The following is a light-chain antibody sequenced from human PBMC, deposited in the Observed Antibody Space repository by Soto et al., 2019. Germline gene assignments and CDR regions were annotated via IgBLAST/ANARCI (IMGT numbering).Light chain of an antibody. CDR1: SSNTGAGYD. CDR3: QSYDNSLGVV. V-gene: IGLV1-40*01. CDR2: GNT. Sequence: QAVVTQPPSVSGAPGQRVTISCTGSSSNTGAGYDVHWYQQLPGTAPKLLIYGNTNRPSGVPDRFSGSKSGTSASLAITGLQAEDEADYYCQSYDNSLGVVFGGGTKLTVL. J-gene: IGLJ2*01.